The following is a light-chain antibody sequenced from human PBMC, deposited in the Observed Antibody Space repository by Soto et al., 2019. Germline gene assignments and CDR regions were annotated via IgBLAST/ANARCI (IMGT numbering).Light chain of an antibody. CDR1: QSVSSSY. CDR2: GAS. V-gene: IGKV3-20*01. J-gene: IGKJ2*01. Sequence: EIVLTQSPGTLSLSPGERATLSCRASQSVSSSYLAWYQQKPGQAPRLLIYGASSRATGIPDRFSGSGSGTDFTRTISSLEPEDFPVYYCQQYGSSPYTFGQGTKLEIK. CDR3: QQYGSSPYT.